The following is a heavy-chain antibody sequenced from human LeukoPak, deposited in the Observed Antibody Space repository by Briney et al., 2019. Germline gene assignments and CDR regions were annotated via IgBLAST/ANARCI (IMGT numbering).Heavy chain of an antibody. J-gene: IGHJ3*01. Sequence: SETLSLTCTVSGGSISGFHWSWIRQPPGKGLEWIGSMYYSGRTTYNPSLKSRVTTTADTTNNQFSLTLTSLTAADTAVYYCARHLPFSVTGGDDAFDVWGPGTRVTVS. CDR2: MYYSGRT. CDR3: ARHLPFSVTGGDDAFDV. CDR1: GGSISGFH. V-gene: IGHV4-59*08. D-gene: IGHD3-16*01.